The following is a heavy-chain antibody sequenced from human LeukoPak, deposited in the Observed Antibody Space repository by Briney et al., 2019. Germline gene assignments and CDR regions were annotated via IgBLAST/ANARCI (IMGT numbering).Heavy chain of an antibody. V-gene: IGHV5-51*01. CDR3: AKGGTGIAVAFDY. CDR1: GSIFTSYW. J-gene: IGHJ4*02. Sequence: GESLQISCKGSGSIFTSYWIGWVRQLPGKGLEWMGIIYPGDSDTRYSPSLQGQVTISADKSISTAYLQWSSLKASDTAMYYCAKGGTGIAVAFDYWGQGTLVTVSS. D-gene: IGHD6-19*01. CDR2: IYPGDSDT.